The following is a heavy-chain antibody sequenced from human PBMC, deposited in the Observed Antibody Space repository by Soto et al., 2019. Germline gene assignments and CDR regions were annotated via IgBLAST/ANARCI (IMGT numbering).Heavy chain of an antibody. J-gene: IGHJ4*02. V-gene: IGHV3-30*18. CDR2: ISFDGSNE. CDR3: TKEYIVGTTWGYFES. Sequence: VQLVESGGGVVQPGGSLRLSCAASGFIFSTYGMHWVRQVPGKGLEWVAHISFDGSNEHYADSVKGCFTVSRDNAKNTLSLQMNTLTAEDTAVYYCTKEYIVGTTWGYFESWGQGTLVTVSS. D-gene: IGHD1-26*01. CDR1: GFIFSTYG.